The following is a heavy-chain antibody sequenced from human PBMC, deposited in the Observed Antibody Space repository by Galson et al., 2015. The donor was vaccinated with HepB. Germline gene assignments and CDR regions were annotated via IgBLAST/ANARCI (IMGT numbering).Heavy chain of an antibody. CDR1: GFTFSGSA. D-gene: IGHD2-15*01. J-gene: IGHJ4*02. CDR2: IRSKASGHAT. Sequence: SLRLSCAASGFTFSGSAIHWVRQASGKGLEWVGRIRSKASGHATAYDASLKGRFTISRDDSKNTAYLHMNSLKTEDTAVYYCARLGYLSGYSSLWGQGTPVTVSS. CDR3: ARLGYLSGYSSL. V-gene: IGHV3-73*01.